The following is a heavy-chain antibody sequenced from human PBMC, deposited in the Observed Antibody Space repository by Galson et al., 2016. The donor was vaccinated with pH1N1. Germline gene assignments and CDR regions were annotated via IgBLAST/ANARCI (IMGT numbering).Heavy chain of an antibody. V-gene: IGHV3-20*04. D-gene: IGHD3-10*01. CDR1: GFTFNEYG. Sequence: SLRLSCAASGFTFNEYGMNWVRQAPGKGLEWVSGVIWTGGSPGYADSVKGRFTISRDNAKKSLYLQLNRLRAEDTAVYYCVRKNYGDAFDIWGRGTMVTVSS. J-gene: IGHJ3*02. CDR3: VRKNYGDAFDI. CDR2: VIWTGGSP.